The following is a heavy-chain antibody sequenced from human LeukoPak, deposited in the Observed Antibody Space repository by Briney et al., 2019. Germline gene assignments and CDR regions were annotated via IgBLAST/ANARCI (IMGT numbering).Heavy chain of an antibody. D-gene: IGHD6-13*01. Sequence: ASVKVSCKASGGTFSSYAISWVRQAPGQGLEWMGRIIPILGIANYAQKFQGRVTITADKSTSTAYMELSSLRSEDTAVYYCASGVYSSSWYYFDYWGQGTLVTVSS. J-gene: IGHJ4*02. CDR1: GGTFSSYA. CDR3: ASGVYSSSWYYFDY. CDR2: IIPILGIA. V-gene: IGHV1-69*04.